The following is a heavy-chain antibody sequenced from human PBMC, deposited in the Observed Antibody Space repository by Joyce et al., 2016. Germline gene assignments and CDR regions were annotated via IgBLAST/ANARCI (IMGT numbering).Heavy chain of an antibody. Sequence: EEQLVESGGGLVKPGGSLRLSCSASGFNFSGYTLNWVRQAPGKGLEWVSSISTSSTYINYADSVKGRFTISRDDAKNSLYLQMNNLRAEDTAVYYCASLWAPGYCTTTSCQGWFDPWGQGTLVTVSS. J-gene: IGHJ5*02. D-gene: IGHD2-2*03. CDR3: ASLWAPGYCTTTSCQGWFDP. CDR2: ISTSSTYI. CDR1: GFNFSGYT. V-gene: IGHV3-21*01.